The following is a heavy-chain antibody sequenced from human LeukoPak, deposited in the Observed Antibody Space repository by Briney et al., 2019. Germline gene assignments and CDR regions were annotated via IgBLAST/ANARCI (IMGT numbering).Heavy chain of an antibody. CDR2: IYSGGGT. Sequence: GGSLRLSCAASGFTVSSNYMSWVRQAPGKGLEWVSVIYSGGGTYYADSVKGRFTISRDNSKNTLYLQMNSLRAEDTAVYYCARVLVPPYYYYYYGMDVWGQGTTVTVSS. CDR3: ARVLVPPYYYYYYGMDV. J-gene: IGHJ6*02. V-gene: IGHV3-66*02. D-gene: IGHD2-2*01. CDR1: GFTVSSNY.